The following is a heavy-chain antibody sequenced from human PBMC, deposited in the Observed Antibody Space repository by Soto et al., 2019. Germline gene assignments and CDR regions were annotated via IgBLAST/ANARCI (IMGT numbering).Heavy chain of an antibody. Sequence: SVKVSCKVSGCTLTELSMHWVRQAPGKGLEWMGGFDPEDGETIYAQKFQGRVTMTEDTSTDTAYMELSNLRSEDTAVYYCATKYYYASSGYPYYFDYWGQGTLVTASS. J-gene: IGHJ4*02. V-gene: IGHV1-24*01. CDR1: GCTLTELS. D-gene: IGHD3-22*01. CDR2: FDPEDGET. CDR3: ATKYYYASSGYPYYFDY.